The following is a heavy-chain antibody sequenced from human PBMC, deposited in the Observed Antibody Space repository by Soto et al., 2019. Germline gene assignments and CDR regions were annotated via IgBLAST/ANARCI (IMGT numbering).Heavy chain of an antibody. V-gene: IGHV4-59*01. D-gene: IGHD6-19*01. CDR3: ARARSGWYLDY. J-gene: IGHJ4*02. CDR1: GGSISSYY. CDR2: IYYSGST. Sequence: ETLSLTCTVSGGSISSYYWSWIRQPPGKGLEWIGYIYYSGSTNYNPSLKSRVTISVDTSKNQFSLKLSSVTAADTAVYYCARARSGWYLDYWGQGTLVTVSS.